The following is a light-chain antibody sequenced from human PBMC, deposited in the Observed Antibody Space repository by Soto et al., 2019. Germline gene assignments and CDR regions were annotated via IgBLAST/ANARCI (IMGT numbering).Light chain of an antibody. Sequence: EIVLTQSPGTLSLSPGDRATLSCRASQSVSSNFLAWYQQKPGQAPRLLIYGASIRATGIPDRFSGSGSGTDFTLTIRRLELEDFAMYFCHQYGSSPRTFGQGTKVEIK. V-gene: IGKV3-20*01. J-gene: IGKJ1*01. CDR2: GAS. CDR3: HQYGSSPRT. CDR1: QSVSSNF.